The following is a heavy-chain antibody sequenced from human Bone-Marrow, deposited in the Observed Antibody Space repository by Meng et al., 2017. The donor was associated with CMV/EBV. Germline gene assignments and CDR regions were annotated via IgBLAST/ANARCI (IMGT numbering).Heavy chain of an antibody. V-gene: IGHV3-30*02. D-gene: IGHD6-6*01. CDR2: IRYDGSNK. Sequence: GESLKISCAASGFTFSSYGMHWVRQAPGKGLEWVAFIRYDGSNKYYADSVKGRFTISRDNAKNSLFLQMNSLRAEDTAVYFCARDRSSSSSSPYYYYGIDVWGQGSTVTLS. CDR3: ARDRSSSSSSPYYYYGIDV. J-gene: IGHJ6*02. CDR1: GFTFSSYG.